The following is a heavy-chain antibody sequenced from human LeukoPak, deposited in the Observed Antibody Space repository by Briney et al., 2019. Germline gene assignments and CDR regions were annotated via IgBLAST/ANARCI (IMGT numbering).Heavy chain of an antibody. CDR3: ARSARIGVAGTALDY. J-gene: IGHJ4*02. Sequence: GGSLRLSCAASGFIFNNYAMSWVRQAPGKGLEWVSSLSGSGGRTYYADSVKGRFTISRDNSKNTLFLQMNSLRADDTAVYYCARSARIGVAGTALDYWGQGTLVTVSS. CDR1: GFIFNNYA. D-gene: IGHD6-19*01. V-gene: IGHV3-23*01. CDR2: LSGSGGRT.